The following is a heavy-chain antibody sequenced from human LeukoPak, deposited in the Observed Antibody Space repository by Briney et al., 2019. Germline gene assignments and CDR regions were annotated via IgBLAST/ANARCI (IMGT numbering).Heavy chain of an antibody. CDR1: GSRFTSYW. V-gene: IGHV5-51*01. Sequence: GEALKISCKGSGSRFTSYWLGGVGKWPGKGLEGMGIIYPGDSDTRYSPSFQGQVTISADKSISTAYLQWSSLKASDTAMYYCARRASSSWHLNFDYWGQGTLVTVSS. CDR3: ARRASSSWHLNFDY. CDR2: IYPGDSDT. D-gene: IGHD6-13*01. J-gene: IGHJ4*02.